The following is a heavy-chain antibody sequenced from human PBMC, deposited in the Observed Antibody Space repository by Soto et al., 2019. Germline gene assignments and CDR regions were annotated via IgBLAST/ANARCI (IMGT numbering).Heavy chain of an antibody. J-gene: IGHJ4*02. CDR3: ARDTPPLHSQSFDH. V-gene: IGHV1-2*02. CDR1: GYNFSGYF. Sequence: ASVKVSCKASGYNFSGYFIHWVRQAPGQGPEWMGWINSNSGGTIYSEKFQGRVTMTRDASLREVYLELSGLTSDETAVYYCARDTPPLHSQSFDHWGQGALVTVSS. D-gene: IGHD2-15*01. CDR2: INSNSGGT.